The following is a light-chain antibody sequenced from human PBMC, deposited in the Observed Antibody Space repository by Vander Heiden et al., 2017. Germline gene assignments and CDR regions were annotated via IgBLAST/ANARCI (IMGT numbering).Light chain of an antibody. CDR2: TNG. J-gene: IGLJ1*01. V-gene: IGLV1-40*01. Sequence: QSVLTQPPSVSGAPGQRVTISCSGTSYSHGVHWYQQTPGTAPKFLISTNGDRPSGVPDRFSASKSDTSASLAISGLQAEDEADYYCQSYDSRLSGDVFGTGTKVTVL. CDR3: QSYDSRLSGDV. CDR1: SYSHG.